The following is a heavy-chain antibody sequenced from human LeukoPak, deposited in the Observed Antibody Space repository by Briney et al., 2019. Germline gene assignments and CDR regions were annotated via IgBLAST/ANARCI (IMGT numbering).Heavy chain of an antibody. CDR1: GFTFNTYA. CDR3: ARDLFEWELPTTRVWAFDI. V-gene: IGHV3-64D*09. D-gene: IGHD1-26*01. Sequence: SGGSLRLSCSASGFTFNTYAIHWVRQAPGKGLEYVSSIGTNGISTYYADSVTGRFTISRDNSKNSLYLQMSSLRAEDTAVYYCARDLFEWELPTTRVWAFDIWGQGTMVTVSS. J-gene: IGHJ3*02. CDR2: IGTNGIST.